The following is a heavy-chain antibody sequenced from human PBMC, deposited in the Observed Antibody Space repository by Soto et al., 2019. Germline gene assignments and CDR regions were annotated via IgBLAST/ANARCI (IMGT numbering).Heavy chain of an antibody. D-gene: IGHD4-4*01. J-gene: IGHJ6*02. Sequence: QVQLVQSGAEVKKPGSSVRVSCQASGGTFTTYAFNWVRQAPGQGLEWMGGIIPMYNKPNYAPNFLGRVTISADPSTSTAYMELTTLRSEDTAVYFCARGYSGGYSYAMDVWGQGTTVTFSS. CDR3: ARGYSGGYSYAMDV. V-gene: IGHV1-69*01. CDR1: GGTFTTYA. CDR2: IIPMYNKP.